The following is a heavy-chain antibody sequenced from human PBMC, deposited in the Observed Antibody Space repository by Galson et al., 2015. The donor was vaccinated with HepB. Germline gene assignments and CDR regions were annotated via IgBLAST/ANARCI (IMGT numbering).Heavy chain of an antibody. CDR2: ISWNSGSI. V-gene: IGHV3-9*01. J-gene: IGHJ4*02. Sequence: SLRLSCAASGFTFDDYAMHWVRQAPGKGLEWVSGISWNSGSIGYADSVKGRFTISRDNAKNSLYLQMNSLRAEDTALYYCAKAPRSTVTTGRRGGNYFDYWGQGTLVTVSS. CDR1: GFTFDDYA. CDR3: AKAPRSTVTTGRRGGNYFDY. D-gene: IGHD4-17*01.